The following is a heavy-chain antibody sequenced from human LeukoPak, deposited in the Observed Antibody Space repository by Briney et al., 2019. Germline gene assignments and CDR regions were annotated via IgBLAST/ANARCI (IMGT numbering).Heavy chain of an antibody. CDR1: GFTFDDYG. CDR2: INWNGGST. Sequence: GGSLRLSCAASGFTFDDYGMSWVRQAPGKGLEWVSGINWNGGSTGYADSVKGRFTISRDNSKNTLYLQMNSLRAEDTAVYYCAKERRGCFDYWGQGTLVTVSS. CDR3: AKERRGCFDY. D-gene: IGHD3-10*01. J-gene: IGHJ4*02. V-gene: IGHV3-20*04.